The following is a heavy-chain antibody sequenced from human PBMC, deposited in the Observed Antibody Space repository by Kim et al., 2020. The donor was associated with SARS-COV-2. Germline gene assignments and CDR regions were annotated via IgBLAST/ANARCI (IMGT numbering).Heavy chain of an antibody. V-gene: IGHV3-30*02. J-gene: IGHJ4*02. CDR3: AKALGSALDY. CDR2: NK. D-gene: IGHD1-26*01. Sequence: NKYYADSVEGRFTISRDNSKNTLYLQMNSLRAEDTAMYYCAKALGSALDYWGQGTLVTVSS.